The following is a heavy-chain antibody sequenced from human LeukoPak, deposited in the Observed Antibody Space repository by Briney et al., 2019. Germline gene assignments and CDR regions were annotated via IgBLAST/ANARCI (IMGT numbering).Heavy chain of an antibody. CDR1: GGSISSGDYY. Sequence: SQTLSLTCTVSGGSISSGDYYWSWIRQPPGRGLEWIGYIYYSGSTYYNPSLKSRVTISVDTSKNQFSLKLSSVTAADTAVYYCARAVGDGYNWAHFDYWGQGTLVTVSS. CDR3: ARAVGDGYNWAHFDY. CDR2: IYYSGST. V-gene: IGHV4-30-4*01. D-gene: IGHD5-24*01. J-gene: IGHJ4*02.